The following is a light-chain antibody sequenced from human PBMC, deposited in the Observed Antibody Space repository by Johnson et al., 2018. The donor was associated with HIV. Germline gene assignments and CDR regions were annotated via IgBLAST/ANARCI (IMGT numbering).Light chain of an antibody. V-gene: IGLV1-51*01. Sequence: QSALTQPPSVSAASGQKVDISCSGSSSNIENNYLSWYQQLPHTAPKLLISDNNKRPSGIPDRFSGSKSGATATLDITGLPTGDEAEYYCGTWDNSLNVYVFGTGTKVTVL. J-gene: IGLJ1*01. CDR3: GTWDNSLNVYV. CDR1: SSNIENNY. CDR2: DNN.